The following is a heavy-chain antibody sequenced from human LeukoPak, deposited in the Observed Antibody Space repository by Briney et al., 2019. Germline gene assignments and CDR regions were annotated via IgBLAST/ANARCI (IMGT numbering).Heavy chain of an antibody. Sequence: ASVKVSCKASGYTFTGYYMHWVRQAPRQGLEWMGRINPNSGGTNYAQKFQGRVTMTRDTSISTAYMELSRLRSDDTAVYYCARVGSSRWRGYFDYWGQGTLVTVSS. J-gene: IGHJ4*02. CDR2: INPNSGGT. CDR3: ARVGSSRWRGYFDY. V-gene: IGHV1-2*06. CDR1: GYTFTGYY. D-gene: IGHD6-19*01.